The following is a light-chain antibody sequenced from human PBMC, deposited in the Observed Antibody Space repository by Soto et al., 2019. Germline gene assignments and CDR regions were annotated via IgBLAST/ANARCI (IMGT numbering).Light chain of an antibody. CDR2: DAS. CDR3: QQYDNVPT. J-gene: IGKJ2*01. Sequence: DIQMTQSPSTLSASVGDRITITCRASQSVSRRLAWYQQKPGKAPKLLIYDASSLESGVPSRFSGRGSGKHFTFTISSLQPEDIATYYCQQYDNVPTFGQGTKLEMK. V-gene: IGKV1-5*01. CDR1: QSVSRR.